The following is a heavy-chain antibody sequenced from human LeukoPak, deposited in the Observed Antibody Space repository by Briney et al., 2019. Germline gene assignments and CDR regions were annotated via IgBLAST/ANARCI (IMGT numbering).Heavy chain of an antibody. CDR2: ISGSGGST. Sequence: WGSLTLSCAASGFTFSSYSMSWVRQAPGEGLEWVSAISGSGGSTYYADSVKGRFTTSRDNSKHTPYLQMNSLRAEDTAVYYCAKRDWLDCPAAGNCYFDYWGQGTLVTVSS. CDR1: GFTFSSYS. J-gene: IGHJ4*02. D-gene: IGHD6-13*01. V-gene: IGHV3-23*01. CDR3: AKRDWLDCPAAGNCYFDY.